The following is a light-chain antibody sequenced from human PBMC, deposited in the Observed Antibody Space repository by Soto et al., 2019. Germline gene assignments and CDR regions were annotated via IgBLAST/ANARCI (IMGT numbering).Light chain of an antibody. CDR1: QTVTDTY. CDR2: GAS. Sequence: EIVLTQSPGTLSLSPGERATLSCRASQTVTDTYLVWYQQKPGQPPRLLIYGASIRATGIPDRFSGSGSGTVFTLTISRLEPEDFAVYYCQQYCSSPYTFGQGSKLEIK. V-gene: IGKV3-20*01. CDR3: QQYCSSPYT. J-gene: IGKJ2*01.